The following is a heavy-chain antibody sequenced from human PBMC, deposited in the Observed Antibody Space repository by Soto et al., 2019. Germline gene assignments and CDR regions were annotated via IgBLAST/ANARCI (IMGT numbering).Heavy chain of an antibody. CDR1: GASIYNGGYF. Sequence: QVQLQESGPGLVRPSQTLSLTCSVSGASIYNGGYFWSWIRQSPGKGLEWIGDIHNSGSPYNNPSLKSRVTISADPSTTQFSLSLPSVTAAVKAMYYCARGPTTDKVDSWGQGIRVTVSS. V-gene: IGHV4-30-4*01. CDR3: ARGPTTDKVDS. CDR2: IHNSGSP. J-gene: IGHJ4*02.